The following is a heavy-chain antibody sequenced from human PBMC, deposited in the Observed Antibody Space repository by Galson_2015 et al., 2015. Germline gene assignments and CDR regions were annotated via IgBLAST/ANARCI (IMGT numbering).Heavy chain of an antibody. J-gene: IGHJ6*02. CDR3: ARLLYSYAESHYYYGMDV. Sequence: LEWIGYIYYSGSTNYNPSLKSRVTISVDTSKNQFSLKLSSVTAADTAVYYCARLLYSYAESHYYYGMDVWGQGTTVTVSS. V-gene: IGHV4-61*07. D-gene: IGHD5-18*01. CDR2: IYYSGST.